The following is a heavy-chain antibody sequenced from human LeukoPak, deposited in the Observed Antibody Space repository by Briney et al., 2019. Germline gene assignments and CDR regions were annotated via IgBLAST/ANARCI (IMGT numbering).Heavy chain of an antibody. CDR3: ARELPVERPYDSSGYDGANWFDP. J-gene: IGHJ5*01. Sequence: LETLSLTCTVSGGSISSYYSSWIRQPPGKGLEWVGRIYTSGSINYNPSLKSRVTMSVDASKNQFCLKLSSVTAADTAVYYCARELPVERPYDSSGYDGANWFDPWGQGTLVTVSS. D-gene: IGHD3-22*01. CDR1: GGSISSYY. V-gene: IGHV4-4*07. CDR2: IYTSGSI.